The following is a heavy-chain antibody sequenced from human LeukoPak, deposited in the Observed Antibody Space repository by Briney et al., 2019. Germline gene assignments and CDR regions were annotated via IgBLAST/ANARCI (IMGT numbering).Heavy chain of an antibody. CDR3: AKNRWAARIIIDAFDI. D-gene: IGHD6-6*01. V-gene: IGHV3-23*01. J-gene: IGHJ3*02. Sequence: GGSLRLSCAASGFTFSSYAMSWVRQAPGKGLEWVSSISGNGGSTYYAVSVQGRFTISRDNSKNTLCLQMYSLKVEDTAVYYCAKNRWAARIIIDAFDIWGQGTMVTVSS. CDR1: GFTFSSYA. CDR2: ISGNGGST.